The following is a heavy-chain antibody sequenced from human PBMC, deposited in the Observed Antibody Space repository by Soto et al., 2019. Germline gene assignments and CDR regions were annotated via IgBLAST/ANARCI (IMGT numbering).Heavy chain of an antibody. J-gene: IGHJ3*02. CDR1: GYTFTHYW. CDR3: ARQSTVGLALDPSDI. D-gene: IGHD3-9*01. CDR2: YNPGDSDT. V-gene: IGHV5-51*01. Sequence: VQLVQSGAEVKKSGESLKISCEGIGYTFTHYWIGWVRQIPGKGLEWMGIYNPGDSDTRYSPSFQGQVTISADKSISTAYLQWRSLKASDTAMYYCARQSTVGLALDPSDIWGQGTMVTVSS.